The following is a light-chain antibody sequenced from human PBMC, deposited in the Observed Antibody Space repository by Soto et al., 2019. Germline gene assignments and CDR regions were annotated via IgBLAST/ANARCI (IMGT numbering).Light chain of an antibody. CDR1: QSISSW. CDR2: KAS. Sequence: DIQMTQSPSTLSASVGDRATITCRASQSISSWLAWYQQKPGKPPKLLIYKASSLESGVPSRFSGSGSGTEFTLTISSLQPDDFATYYCQQYNSYCTFGQGTKVDI. J-gene: IGKJ1*01. V-gene: IGKV1-5*03. CDR3: QQYNSYCT.